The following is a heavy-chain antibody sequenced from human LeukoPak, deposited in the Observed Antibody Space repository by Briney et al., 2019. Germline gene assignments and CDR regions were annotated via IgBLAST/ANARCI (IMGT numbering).Heavy chain of an antibody. V-gene: IGHV3-48*01. D-gene: IGHD6-6*01. CDR3: ARDRLRHSSSSRAFDI. J-gene: IGHJ3*02. CDR1: GFTFSSYS. Sequence: GGSLRLSCAASGFTFSSYSMNWVRQAPGKGLEWVSYISSSSSTIYYADSVKGRFTISRDNAKNSLYLQMNSLRAEDTAVYYCARDRLRHSSSSRAFDIWGQGTMVTVSS. CDR2: ISSSSSTI.